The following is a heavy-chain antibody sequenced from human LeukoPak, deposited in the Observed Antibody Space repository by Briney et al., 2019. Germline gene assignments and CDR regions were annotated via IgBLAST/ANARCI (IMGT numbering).Heavy chain of an antibody. CDR1: GFTFSSYS. J-gene: IGHJ6*03. CDR3: ARDLSDCSSTSCYLYYYYYYYMDV. D-gene: IGHD2-2*01. V-gene: IGHV3-21*01. Sequence: PGGSLRLSCAASGFTFSSYSMNWVRQAPGKGLEWVSSISSSSSYIYYADSVKGRFTISRDNAKNSLYLQMNSLRAEDTAVYYCARDLSDCSSTSCYLYYYYYYYMDVWGKGTTVTVSS. CDR2: ISSSSSYI.